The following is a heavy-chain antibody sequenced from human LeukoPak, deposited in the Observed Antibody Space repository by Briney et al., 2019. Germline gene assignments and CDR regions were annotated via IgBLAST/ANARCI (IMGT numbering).Heavy chain of an antibody. CDR2: IYYSGST. J-gene: IGHJ4*02. CDR1: GGSISGYY. V-gene: IGHV4-59*01. D-gene: IGHD3-9*01. Sequence: SETLSLTCTVSGGSISGYYWSWIRQPPGKGLECIGYIYYSGSTNYNPSLKSRVTISVDTSKNQYSLKLSSVTAADTAVYFCARKPRVGNTGYYVDYWGQGTLVTVSS. CDR3: ARKPRVGNTGYYVDY.